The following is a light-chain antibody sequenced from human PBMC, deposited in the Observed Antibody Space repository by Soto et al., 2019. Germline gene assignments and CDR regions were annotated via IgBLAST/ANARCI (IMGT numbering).Light chain of an antibody. CDR2: GAS. V-gene: IGKV3-15*01. Sequence: EIVMTQSPATLSVSSGERATLSGRASQSVSSNLAWYQQKPGQAPRLLIYGASTRATGIPARFSGSGSGTEFTLTISSLQSEDFAVYSCQQYNNWPLTFGQGTRWIS. J-gene: IGKJ1*01. CDR1: QSVSSN. CDR3: QQYNNWPLT.